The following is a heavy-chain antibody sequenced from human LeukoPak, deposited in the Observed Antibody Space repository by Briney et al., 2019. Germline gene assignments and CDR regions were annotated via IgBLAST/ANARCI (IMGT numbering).Heavy chain of an antibody. Sequence: GWSLRLSCAASGFTFSSCGFNLVRQAPGKGLEWVSSIGPTGTDRYYADSVRGRFTISRDNAKNSMYLQMDSLRDEDTAVYYCATETIGRHYDYWGQGTLLTVSS. CDR1: GFTFSSCG. CDR3: ATETIGRHYDY. V-gene: IGHV3-21*01. D-gene: IGHD3-3*01. CDR2: IGPTGTDR. J-gene: IGHJ4*02.